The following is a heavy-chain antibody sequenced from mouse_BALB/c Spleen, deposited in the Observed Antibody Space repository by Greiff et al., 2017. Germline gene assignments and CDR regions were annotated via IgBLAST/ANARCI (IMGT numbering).Heavy chain of an antibody. CDR3: VWRWYFDV. Sequence: EVQVVESGAELVKPGASVKLSCTASGFNIKDTYMHWVKQRPEQGLEWIGRIDPANGNTKYDPKFQGKATITADTSSNTAYLQLSSLTSEDTAVYYSVWRWYFDVWGAGTTVTVSS. D-gene: IGHD2-10*02. J-gene: IGHJ1*01. CDR2: IDPANGNT. V-gene: IGHV14-3*02. CDR1: GFNIKDTY.